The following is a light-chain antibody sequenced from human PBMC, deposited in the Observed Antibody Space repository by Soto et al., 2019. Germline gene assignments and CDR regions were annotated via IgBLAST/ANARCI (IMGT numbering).Light chain of an antibody. CDR3: LQDDDYPLS. CDR1: QAIRND. V-gene: IGKV1-6*01. CDR2: DAS. J-gene: IGKJ4*01. Sequence: AIQMTQSPSSLSASVGARVTITCRASQAIRNDLSWYQQKPGKAPKLLIYDASKLQSGVPLRFSGSGSGTDFTLTIGSLQPEDFATYYCLQDDDYPLSFGGGTKVEIK.